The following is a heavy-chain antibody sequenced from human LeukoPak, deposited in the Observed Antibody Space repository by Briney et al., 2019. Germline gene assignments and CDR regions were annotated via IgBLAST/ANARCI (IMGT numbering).Heavy chain of an antibody. D-gene: IGHD2-21*02. J-gene: IGHJ4*02. Sequence: GGSLRLSCAASGFTFSSYGMHWVRQAPGKGLEWVAVISYDGSNKYYADSVKGRFTISRDNSKNTLYLQMNSLRAEDTAVYYCAKDALLTLIVVVTALGAWGQGTLVTVSS. CDR1: GFTFSSYG. V-gene: IGHV3-30*18. CDR2: ISYDGSNK. CDR3: AKDALLTLIVVVTALGA.